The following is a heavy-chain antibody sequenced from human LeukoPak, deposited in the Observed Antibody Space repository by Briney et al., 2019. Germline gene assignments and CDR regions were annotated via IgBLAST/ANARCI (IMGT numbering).Heavy chain of an antibody. V-gene: IGHV4-4*07. CDR1: GGSISSYY. D-gene: IGHD6-19*01. Sequence: SETLSLTCTVSGGSISSYYWSWIRQPAGKGLEWIGRIYTSGSTNYNPSLKSRVAMSVDTSKNQFSLKLSSVTAADTAVYYCARDGAVAGDSPNDYWGQGTLVTVSS. J-gene: IGHJ4*02. CDR3: ARDGAVAGDSPNDY. CDR2: IYTSGST.